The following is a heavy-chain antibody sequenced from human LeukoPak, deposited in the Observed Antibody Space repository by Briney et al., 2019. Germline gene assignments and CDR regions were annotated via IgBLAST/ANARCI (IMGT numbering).Heavy chain of an antibody. V-gene: IGHV3-21*01. D-gene: IGHD2-2*01. CDR1: GFTFTTYA. CDR2: ISSSSSYI. CDR3: AREEGYCSSTSCYYFDY. Sequence: GGSLRLSCAASGFTFTTYAMSWVRQAPGKGLEWVSSISSSSSYIYYADSVKGRFTISRDNAKNSLYLQMNSLRAEDTAVYYCAREEGYCSSTSCYYFDYWGQGTLVTVSS. J-gene: IGHJ4*02.